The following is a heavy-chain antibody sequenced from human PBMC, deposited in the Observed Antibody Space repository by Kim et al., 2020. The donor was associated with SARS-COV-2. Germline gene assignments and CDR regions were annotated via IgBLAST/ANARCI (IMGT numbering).Heavy chain of an antibody. CDR3: ARDKQQLVSDY. V-gene: IGHV4-30-4*01. J-gene: IGHJ4*02. CDR1: GASISSDEYR. CDR2: IHSSGRT. D-gene: IGHD6-13*01. Sequence: SETLSLTCTVSGASISSDEYRWSWIRQTPGGGLEWIGYIHSSGRTYYNPSLESRLTISVDTSKNLFSLELCSVTAADTAVYYCARDKQQLVSDYWGQGTL.